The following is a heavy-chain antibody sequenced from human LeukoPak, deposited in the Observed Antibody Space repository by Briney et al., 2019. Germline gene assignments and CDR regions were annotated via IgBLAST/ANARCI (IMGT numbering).Heavy chain of an antibody. CDR3: ARSMGGTTLSGMDV. CDR1: GYSFTGYW. V-gene: IGHV5-10-1*01. D-gene: IGHD1-1*01. J-gene: IGHJ6*02. Sequence: GESLKISCKGSGYSFTGYWISWVRQMPGKGLEWMGRIDPSDSYTNYSPSFQGHVTISADKSISTAYLQWSSLKASDTAMYYCARSMGGTTLSGMDVWGQGTTVTVSS. CDR2: IDPSDSYT.